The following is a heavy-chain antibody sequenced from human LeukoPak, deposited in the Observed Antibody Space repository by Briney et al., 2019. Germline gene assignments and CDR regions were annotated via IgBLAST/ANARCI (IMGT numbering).Heavy chain of an antibody. CDR3: ASDNNWNYPDY. CDR2: ISGDGSST. Sequence: GGSLRLSCAASGLTFSNHWMHWVRQAPGKGLVWVSRISGDGSSTRYADSVKGRFTISRDNAKNTLFLQMNSLRAEDTAVYYCASDNNWNYPDYWGQGTLVTVSS. D-gene: IGHD1-7*01. CDR1: GLTFSNHW. V-gene: IGHV3-74*01. J-gene: IGHJ4*02.